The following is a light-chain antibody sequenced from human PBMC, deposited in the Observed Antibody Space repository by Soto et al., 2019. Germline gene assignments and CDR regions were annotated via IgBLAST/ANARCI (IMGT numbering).Light chain of an antibody. CDR1: SSDVGAYNY. J-gene: IGLJ3*02. CDR2: DVS. V-gene: IGLV2-11*01. CDR3: CSYAGTYSWV. Sequence: QSVLTQPRSVSGSPGQSVTISCTGSSSDVGAYNYVSWYQHHPGKAPKVMIFDVSERPSGVPDRFSGSKSGNTASRTISGLQAEDEGDYYCCSYAGTYSWVFGGGTKLTVL.